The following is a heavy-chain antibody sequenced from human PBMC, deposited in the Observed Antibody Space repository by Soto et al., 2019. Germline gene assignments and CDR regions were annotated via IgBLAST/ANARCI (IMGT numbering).Heavy chain of an antibody. Sequence: AETLSLTCAVYGGSFSGYYWSWIRQPPGKGLEWIGEINHSGSTNYNPSLKSRVTISVDTSKNQFSLKLSSVTAADTAVYYCARAGVRIVGATIYYYYGMDVWGQGTTVTVSS. CDR3: ARAGVRIVGATIYYYYGMDV. J-gene: IGHJ6*02. CDR2: INHSGST. CDR1: GGSFSGYY. V-gene: IGHV4-34*01. D-gene: IGHD1-26*01.